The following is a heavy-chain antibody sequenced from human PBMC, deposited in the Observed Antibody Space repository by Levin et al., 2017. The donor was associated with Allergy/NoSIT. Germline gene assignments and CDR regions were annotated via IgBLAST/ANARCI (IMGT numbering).Heavy chain of an antibody. CDR2: ISTNGGST. D-gene: IGHD3-10*01. J-gene: IGHJ4*02. V-gene: IGHV3-64D*06. Sequence: GESLKISCSASGFTFSSYAMHWVRQAPGKGLKSVSAISTNGGSTYYADSVKGRFTISRDNSKNTLYLQMSSLRAEDTAVYYCVSEWYYGSGSVDYWGQGTLVTVSS. CDR3: VSEWYYGSGSVDY. CDR1: GFTFSSYA.